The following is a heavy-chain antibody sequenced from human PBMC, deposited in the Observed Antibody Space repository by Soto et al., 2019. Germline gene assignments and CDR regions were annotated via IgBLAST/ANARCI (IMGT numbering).Heavy chain of an antibody. CDR1: GFSVRTNY. D-gene: IGHD2-21*02. CDR3: ARAGVTPHFFDY. V-gene: IGHV3-53*01. Sequence: GGSLRLSCAASGFSVRTNYMSWVRQAPGKGLEWVSVFESGGSIYYADSVKGRFIISRDYAKNTVYLQMNSLRADDTAVYYCARAGVTPHFFDYWGQGTLVTVSS. CDR2: FESGGSI. J-gene: IGHJ4*02.